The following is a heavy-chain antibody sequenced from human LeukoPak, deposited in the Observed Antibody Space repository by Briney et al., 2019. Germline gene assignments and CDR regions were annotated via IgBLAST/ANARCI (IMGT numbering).Heavy chain of an antibody. J-gene: IGHJ4*02. V-gene: IGHV3-23*01. D-gene: IGHD3-3*01. CDR3: ARSGAPIDY. CDR1: GFTFSNYA. CDR2: ITGSGRGT. Sequence: GGSLRLSCAASGFTFSNYAMSWVRQTPEKGLEWVSGITGSGRGTYYADSVKGRFTVSRDNSKNTLYLQMNSLRAEDTAVYYCARSGAPIDYWGQGTLVTVSS.